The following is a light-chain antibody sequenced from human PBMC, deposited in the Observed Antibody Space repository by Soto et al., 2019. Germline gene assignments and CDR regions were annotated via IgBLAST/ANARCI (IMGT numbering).Light chain of an antibody. J-gene: IGKJ1*01. CDR3: QQYDSSPRT. Sequence: EIVLTHSPGTLSLSPCERATLSFSASQSVSGRYLAWYQQKPGQAPRLLIYGASTRATGIPDRFSGSGSGTDFTLTTSRLEPEDFAVYYCQQYDSSPRTFGQGTKVDIK. CDR2: GAS. CDR1: QSVSGRY. V-gene: IGKV3-20*01.